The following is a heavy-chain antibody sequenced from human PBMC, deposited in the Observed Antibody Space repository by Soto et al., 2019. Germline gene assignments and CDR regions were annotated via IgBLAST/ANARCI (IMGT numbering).Heavy chain of an antibody. D-gene: IGHD2-21*02. CDR2: ISGGGGNT. V-gene: IGHV3-23*01. CDR1: GFTFGNYG. J-gene: IGHJ3*01. CDR3: AKGFIVVVTVLRPDDAFDV. Sequence: DVQLLESGGGLVQPGGSLRLSCATSGFTFGNYGMNWVRQAPGKGLEWVSGISGGGGNTYYADSVRGRFTISREPSKNTVFLEMNSLRAEDTAVYYCAKGFIVVVTVLRPDDAFDVWGQGTLVTVSS.